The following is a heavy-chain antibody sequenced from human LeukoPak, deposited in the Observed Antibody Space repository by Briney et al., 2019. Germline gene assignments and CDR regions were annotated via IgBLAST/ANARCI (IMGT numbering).Heavy chain of an antibody. CDR1: GFTFSSHG. CDR3: ARVTYGSGTYGAFDY. J-gene: IGHJ4*02. CDR2: NSGSGDNT. Sequence: GGSLRLSCAASGFTFSSHGMSWVRQAPGKGLEWVSTNSGSGDNTYYADSVKGRFTISRDNSKNTLYLQMNSLRAEDTAVYYCARVTYGSGTYGAFDYWGQGTLVTVSS. V-gene: IGHV3-23*01. D-gene: IGHD3-10*01.